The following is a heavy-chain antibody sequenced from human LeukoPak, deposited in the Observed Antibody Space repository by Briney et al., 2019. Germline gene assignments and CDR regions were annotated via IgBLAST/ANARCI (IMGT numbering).Heavy chain of an antibody. CDR3: ARGHFGLDY. CDR2: ISFDGNAV. J-gene: IGHJ4*02. CDR1: GFPISDHY. Sequence: PGGSLRLSYAASGFPISDHYMSWIRQAPGKGLDWVSYISFDGNAVYYGDSVKGRFTISRDTAKNSVYLQMNSLRAEDMAVYYCARGHFGLDYWGQGILVTVSS. V-gene: IGHV3-11*01. D-gene: IGHD3-3*02.